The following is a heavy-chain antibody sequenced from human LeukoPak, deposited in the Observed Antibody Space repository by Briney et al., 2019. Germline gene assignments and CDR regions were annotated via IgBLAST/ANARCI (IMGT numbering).Heavy chain of an antibody. V-gene: IGHV3-30*18. CDR3: AKDLRGKEPNYGMDV. CDR1: GFTFSSYG. CDR2: ILYDGSNK. J-gene: IGHJ6*02. Sequence: GRSLRLSCAASGFTFSSYGMHWVRQAPGKGLEWVAVILYDGSNKYYADSVKGRFTNSRDNSKNTLYLQMNSLRAEDTAVYYCAKDLRGKEPNYGMDVWGQGTTVTVSS. D-gene: IGHD1-14*01.